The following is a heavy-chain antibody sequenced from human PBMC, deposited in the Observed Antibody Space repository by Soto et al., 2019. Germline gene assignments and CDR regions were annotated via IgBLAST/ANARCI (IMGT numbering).Heavy chain of an antibody. Sequence: QLQLQESGPGLVKPSETLSLTCTVSGGSISSSSYYWGWIRQAPGKGLEWIGSIYYSGSTYYNPPXXXRXXTSVDTSKNQFSLKLSSVTAADTAVYYCATLWGQDWGQGTLVTVSS. CDR1: GGSISSSSYY. CDR3: ATLWGQD. J-gene: IGHJ4*02. CDR2: IYYSGST. D-gene: IGHD3-10*01. V-gene: IGHV4-39*01.